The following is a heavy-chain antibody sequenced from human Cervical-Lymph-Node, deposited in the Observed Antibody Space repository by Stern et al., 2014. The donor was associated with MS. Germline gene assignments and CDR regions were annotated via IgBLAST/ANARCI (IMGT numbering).Heavy chain of an antibody. CDR2: IYYDGSNR. V-gene: IGHV3-33*01. D-gene: IGHD4-23*01. CDR3: AREGGNTAEYFQH. CDR1: GFTFSSSG. J-gene: IGHJ1*01. Sequence: VQLVESGGGVVQPGRSLRLSCAASGFTFSSSGMHWVRQAPGKGLEGLAIIYYDGSNRYHADSVKGRFTISRDNSKNTLYLQMNSLRAEDTAVYYCAREGGNTAEYFQHWGQGTLVTVSS.